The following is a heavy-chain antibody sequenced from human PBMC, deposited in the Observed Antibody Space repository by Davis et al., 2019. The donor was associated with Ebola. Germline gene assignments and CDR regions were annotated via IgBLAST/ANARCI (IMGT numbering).Heavy chain of an antibody. D-gene: IGHD2-21*02. CDR2: ISSDSDYI. Sequence: GESLKISCAASGFTFSTYSMSWVRQAPGKGLEWVSSISSDSDYIYYADSVKGRFTISRDNAKNSLYLQMNSLRAEDTAVYYCAKDRGVTDWYFDLWGRGTLVTVSS. J-gene: IGHJ2*01. CDR1: GFTFSTYS. CDR3: AKDRGVTDWYFDL. V-gene: IGHV3-21*01.